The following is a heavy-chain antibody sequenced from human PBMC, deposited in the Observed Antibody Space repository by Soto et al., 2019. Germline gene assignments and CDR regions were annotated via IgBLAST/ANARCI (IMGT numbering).Heavy chain of an antibody. CDR2: ISYDGSRQ. CDR1: GFRFSSYG. Sequence: PGGSLRLSCAVSGFRFSSYGMHWVRQAPGKGLEWVALISYDGSRQYYADSVKGRFTIPRGNSKNTLDLQLNSLRSEDTGIYYCAKDGPNKPAYASEDFQFWGQGTLVTVSS. D-gene: IGHD3-10*01. CDR3: AKDGPNKPAYASEDFQF. J-gene: IGHJ4*02. V-gene: IGHV3-30*18.